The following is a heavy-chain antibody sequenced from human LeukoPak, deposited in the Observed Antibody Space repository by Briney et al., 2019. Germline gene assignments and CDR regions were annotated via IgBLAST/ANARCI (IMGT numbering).Heavy chain of an antibody. V-gene: IGHV1-18*01. D-gene: IGHD3-16*02. CDR1: GYTFTSYG. Sequence: ASVKVSCNASGYTFTSYGISWVRQSPGQGLEWMGWIRAYNGNTNYAQKLQGRVTMTTDTSTSTANMELRSLRSDDTAVYYCERGMITFGGVIVSNWFDPWGQGTLVTVSS. J-gene: IGHJ5*02. CDR2: IRAYNGNT. CDR3: ERGMITFGGVIVSNWFDP.